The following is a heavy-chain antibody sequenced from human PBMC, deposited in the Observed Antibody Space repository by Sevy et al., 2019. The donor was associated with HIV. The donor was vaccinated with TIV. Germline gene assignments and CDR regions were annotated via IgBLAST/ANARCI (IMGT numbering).Heavy chain of an antibody. D-gene: IGHD6-19*01. CDR2: IRNQANNYAT. CDR1: GFTFSGSA. V-gene: IGHV3-73*01. Sequence: GESLKISCAASGFTFSGSAMDWVRHTSGKGLEWLGRIRNQANNYATTYAASVKGRFVISRDDSKNTAYLHMNNLKTEDTAVYYCTSGIAVVGTVYFDYWGRGTLVTVSS. J-gene: IGHJ4*02. CDR3: TSGIAVVGTVYFDY.